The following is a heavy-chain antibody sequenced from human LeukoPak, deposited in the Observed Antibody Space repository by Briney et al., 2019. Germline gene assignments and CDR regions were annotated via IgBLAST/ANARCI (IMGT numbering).Heavy chain of an antibody. V-gene: IGHV4-34*01. CDR3: ARMGPRWIQLMRASQYYFDY. D-gene: IGHD5-18*01. J-gene: IGHJ4*02. Sequence: PSETLSLTCAVYGGSFSGYYWSWIRQPPGKGLEWIGEINHSGSTNYNPSLKSRVAISVDTSKNQFSLKLSSVTAADTAVYYCARMGPRWIQLMRASQYYFDYWGQGTLVTVSS. CDR2: INHSGST. CDR1: GGSFSGYY.